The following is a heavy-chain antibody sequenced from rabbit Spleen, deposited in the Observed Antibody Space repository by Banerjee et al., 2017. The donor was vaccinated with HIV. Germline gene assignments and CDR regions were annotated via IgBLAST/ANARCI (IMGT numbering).Heavy chain of an antibody. CDR3: ARDSGSSFSSYGMDL. V-gene: IGHV1S45*01. CDR2: IYTGGSGSNT. CDR1: GFSFSNTDY. D-gene: IGHD8-1*01. Sequence: QEQLEESGGGLVKPGASLTLTCTASGFSFSNTDYMCWVRQAPGRGLEWIACIYTGGSGSNTWYASWAKGRFTISKTSSTTVTLQMTSLTAADTATYFCARDSGSSFSSYGMDLWGQGTLVTVS. J-gene: IGHJ6*01.